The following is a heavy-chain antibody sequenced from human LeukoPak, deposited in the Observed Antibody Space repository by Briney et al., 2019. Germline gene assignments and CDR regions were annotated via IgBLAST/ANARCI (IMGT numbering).Heavy chain of an antibody. D-gene: IGHD3-10*01. J-gene: IGHJ4*02. V-gene: IGHV3-20*01. CDR2: INWNGGST. CDR1: GFTFDDYG. CDR3: ARGALYGSGSYYNPLDY. Sequence: GGSLRLSCAASGFTFDDYGMSWVRQAPGKGLEWVSGINWNGGSTGYADSVKGRSTISRDNAKNSLYLQMNSLRAEDTALYHCARGALYGSGSYYNPLDYWGQGTLVTVSS.